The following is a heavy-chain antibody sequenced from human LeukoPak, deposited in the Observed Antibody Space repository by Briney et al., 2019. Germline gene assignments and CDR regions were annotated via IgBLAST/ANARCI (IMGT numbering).Heavy chain of an antibody. J-gene: IGHJ6*03. CDR2: IRYDGSNK. D-gene: IGHD2-21*01. Sequence: GGSLRLSCAASGFTFSSYGMHWVRQAPGKGLEWVAFIRYDGSNKYYADSVKGRFTISRDNSKNTLYLQMNSLRAEDTAVYYCAKDKAKYSGLDYMDVWGKGTTVTISS. CDR1: GFTFSSYG. V-gene: IGHV3-30*02. CDR3: AKDKAKYSGLDYMDV.